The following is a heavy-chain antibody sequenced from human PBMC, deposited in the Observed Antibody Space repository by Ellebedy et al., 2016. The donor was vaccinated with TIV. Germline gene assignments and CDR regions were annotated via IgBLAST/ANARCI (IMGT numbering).Heavy chain of an antibody. CDR2: INDGGDRT. V-gene: IGHV3-23*01. CDR3: AKGISSQWELSDH. Sequence: GESLKISCAAPGFRSNSRWMNWVHQAAGRGLEWVSSINDGGDRTYYADSVRGRFTISRDNSRNTLYLQMNSLRAEDTALYYCAKGISSQWELSDHWGQGTLVTVSS. CDR1: GFRSNSRW. J-gene: IGHJ4*02. D-gene: IGHD3-16*02.